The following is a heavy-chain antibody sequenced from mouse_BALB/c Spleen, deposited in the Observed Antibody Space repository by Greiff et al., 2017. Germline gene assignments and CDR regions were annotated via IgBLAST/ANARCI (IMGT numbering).Heavy chain of an antibody. CDR1: GYSFTGYY. CDR3: ARWGAYDGSHFDY. V-gene: IGHV1-26*01. J-gene: IGHJ2*01. D-gene: IGHD2-3*01. Sequence: EVQLQQSGPELVKPGASVKISCKASGYSFTGYYMHWVKQSHVKSLEWIGRINPYNGATSYNQNFKDKASLTVDKSSSTAYMELHSLTSEDSAVYYCARWGAYDGSHFDYWGQGTTLTVSS. CDR2: INPYNGAT.